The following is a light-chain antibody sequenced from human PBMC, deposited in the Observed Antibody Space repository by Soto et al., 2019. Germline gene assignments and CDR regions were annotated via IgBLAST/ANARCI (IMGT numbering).Light chain of an antibody. CDR1: QSISIW. Sequence: DIQMTQSPSTLSASVGDRVTITCRASQSISIWLAWYQQKPGKAPKLLIYKASSLESGVPSRFSGSGSGTEFSFTISSLQPDDFATYYCQQYNNYWTFGQGTKVEIK. CDR2: KAS. CDR3: QQYNNYWT. J-gene: IGKJ1*01. V-gene: IGKV1-5*03.